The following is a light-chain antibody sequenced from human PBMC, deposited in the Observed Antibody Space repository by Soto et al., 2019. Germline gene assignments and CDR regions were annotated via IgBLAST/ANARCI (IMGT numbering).Light chain of an antibody. J-gene: IGLJ3*02. CDR2: FNN. CDR3: ATWDDSLNGLV. Sequence: QSVLTQPPSASGTPGQRVTISCSGSSSNIGSNPVNWYQQLPGTAPKALIYFNNQRPSGVPDRFSGSKSGTSASLAISGLQSEDAADYYCATWDDSLNGLVFGGGTKVTVL. CDR1: SSNIGSNP. V-gene: IGLV1-44*01.